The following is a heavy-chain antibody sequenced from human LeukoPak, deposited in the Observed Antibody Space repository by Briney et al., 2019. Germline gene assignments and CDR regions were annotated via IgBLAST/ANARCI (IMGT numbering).Heavy chain of an antibody. CDR3: ARVPMVSPFYYYYMDV. CDR2: ISSSGSYT. D-gene: IGHD3-10*01. Sequence: GGSLRLSCAASGLSYSDSYMTWIRQAPGKGLEWVSYISSSGSYTNYADSVQGRFTVSRDNAKNSLFLHMTSLRAEDTAVYYCARVPMVSPFYYYYMDVWGKGTTVTVSS. J-gene: IGHJ6*03. CDR1: GLSYSDSY. V-gene: IGHV3-11*05.